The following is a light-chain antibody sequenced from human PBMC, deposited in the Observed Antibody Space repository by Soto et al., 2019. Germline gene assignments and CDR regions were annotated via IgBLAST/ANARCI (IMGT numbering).Light chain of an antibody. CDR1: QGIRID. CDR2: GAS. CDR3: LQHNSFPRT. V-gene: IGKV1-17*02. Sequence: DIQMTQSPSSLSASVGDRVTITCRASQGIRIDLGWFQQRPGKAPQRLIYGASSLQSGVPSRVSGSGSGTEFTFTISNLQPEDFATYYCLQHNSFPRTFGQGTKVDIK. J-gene: IGKJ1*01.